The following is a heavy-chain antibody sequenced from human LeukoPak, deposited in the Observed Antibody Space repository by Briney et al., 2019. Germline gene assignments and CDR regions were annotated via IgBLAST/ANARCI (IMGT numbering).Heavy chain of an antibody. CDR1: GYSISSGYY. J-gene: IGHJ4*02. Sequence: PSETLSLTCTVSGYSISSGYYWGWIRQPPGKGLEWIGSIYHSGSTYYNPSLKSRVTISVDTSKNQFSLKLSSVTAADTAVYYCAGGTETGNFDCWGQGTLVTVSS. D-gene: IGHD2-15*01. CDR2: IYHSGST. CDR3: AGGTETGNFDC. V-gene: IGHV4-38-2*02.